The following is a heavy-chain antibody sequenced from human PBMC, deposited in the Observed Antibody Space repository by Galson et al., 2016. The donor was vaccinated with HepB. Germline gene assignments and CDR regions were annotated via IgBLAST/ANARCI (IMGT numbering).Heavy chain of an antibody. D-gene: IGHD3/OR15-3a*01. CDR2: ISINSDNK. Sequence: SLRLSCAASGFPFTSFSMNWVRQAPGKELEWVSYISINSDNKRYIDSVMGRFIISRDNVRNSMYLQMNSLRDEDTAVYYCARDRDWAFDYWGQGVLVTVSS. CDR1: GFPFTSFS. J-gene: IGHJ4*02. CDR3: ARDRDWAFDY. V-gene: IGHV3-48*02.